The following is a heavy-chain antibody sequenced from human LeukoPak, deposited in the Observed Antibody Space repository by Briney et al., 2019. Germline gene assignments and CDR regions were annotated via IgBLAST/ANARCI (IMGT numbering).Heavy chain of an antibody. D-gene: IGHD1-20*01. CDR3: ARVTGENAFDI. V-gene: IGHV3-53*01. J-gene: IGHJ3*02. CDR1: GFTVSSNY. CDR2: IYSGGST. Sequence: GGSLRLSCAASGFTVSSNYMSWVRQAPGKGLGWVSVIYSGGSTYYADSVKGRFTISRDNSKNTLYLQMNSLRAEDTAVYYCARVTGENAFDIWGQGTMVTVSS.